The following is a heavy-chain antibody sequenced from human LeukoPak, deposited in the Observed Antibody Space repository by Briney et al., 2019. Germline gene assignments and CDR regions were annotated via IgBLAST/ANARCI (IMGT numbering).Heavy chain of an antibody. J-gene: IGHJ4*02. CDR3: ATAFRGSYDN. CDR1: GFTFSSYW. CDR2: INQAGSDK. V-gene: IGHV3-7*01. D-gene: IGHD1-26*01. Sequence: GGSLSLSCAASGFTFSSYWMSWVRQAPGKGLEWVANINQAGSDKYYVDSVKGRFTISRDNTKNSLYLQMNSLRAEDTAVYYCATAFRGSYDNWGQGTLVTVSS.